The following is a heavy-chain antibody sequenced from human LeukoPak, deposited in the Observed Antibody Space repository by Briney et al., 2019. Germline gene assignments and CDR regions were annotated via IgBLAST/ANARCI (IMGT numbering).Heavy chain of an antibody. V-gene: IGHV1-2*02. CDR1: GYTFTGYY. CDR3: ATPVAPIVVVPAALYGMDV. Sequence: ASVKVSCKASGYTFTGYYMHWVRQAPGQGLEWMGWINPNSGGTHYAQKFQGRVTMTRDTSISTAYMELSRLRSDDTAVYYCATPVAPIVVVPAALYGMDVWGQGTTVTVSS. J-gene: IGHJ6*02. D-gene: IGHD2-2*01. CDR2: INPNSGGT.